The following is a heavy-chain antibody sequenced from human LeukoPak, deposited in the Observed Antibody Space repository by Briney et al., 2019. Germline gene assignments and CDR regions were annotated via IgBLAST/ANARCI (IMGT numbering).Heavy chain of an antibody. V-gene: IGHV4-30-4*08. Sequence: SETLSPTCTVSGGSISSGDCYWSWIRQPPGKGLEWIGYIYYSGSTYYNPSLKSRVTISVDTSKNQFSLKLGSVTAADTAVYYCASSRRYYYDSSGYYAFDIWGQGTMVTVSS. CDR3: ASSRRYYYDSSGYYAFDI. D-gene: IGHD3-22*01. CDR2: IYYSGST. J-gene: IGHJ3*02. CDR1: GGSISSGDCY.